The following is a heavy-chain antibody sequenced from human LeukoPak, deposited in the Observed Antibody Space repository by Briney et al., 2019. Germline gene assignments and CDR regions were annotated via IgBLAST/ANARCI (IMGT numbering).Heavy chain of an antibody. D-gene: IGHD5-12*01. CDR3: ARVRRGYNGYDAFDY. J-gene: IGHJ4*02. V-gene: IGHV1-69*13. CDR1: GGTFSNYA. CDR2: IIPIFDTA. Sequence: APVKVSCKASGGTFSNYAISWVRQAPGQGLEWMGGIIPIFDTADYAQKFQGRLTITADESPSTAYMELSSLRAEDTAVYYCARVRRGYNGYDAFDYWGQGTLVTVSS.